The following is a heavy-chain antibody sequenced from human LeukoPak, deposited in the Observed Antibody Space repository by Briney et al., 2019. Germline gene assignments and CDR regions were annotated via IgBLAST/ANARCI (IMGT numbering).Heavy chain of an antibody. V-gene: IGHV1-2*02. Sequence: ASVKVSCKASGYTFTGYYMHWVRQAPGQGLEWMGWINPNSGGTNYAQKFQGRVTMTRDTSISTAYVELSRLRSDDTAVYYCARGVYIGYYDILTGYYKPYFDYWGQGTLVTVSS. CDR3: ARGVYIGYYDILTGYYKPYFDY. CDR2: INPNSGGT. CDR1: GYTFTGYY. J-gene: IGHJ4*02. D-gene: IGHD3-9*01.